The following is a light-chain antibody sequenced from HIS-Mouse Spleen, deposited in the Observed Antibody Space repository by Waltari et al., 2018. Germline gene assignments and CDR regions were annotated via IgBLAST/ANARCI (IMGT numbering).Light chain of an antibody. CDR2: KDS. CDR3: QSADSSGTYPVV. V-gene: IGLV3-25*03. Sequence: GDALPKQYAYWYQQKPGQAPVLVIYKDSERPSGIPERFSGSSSGTTVTLTISGVQAEDEADYYCQSADSSGTYPVVFGGGTKLTVL. CDR1: ALPKQY. J-gene: IGLJ2*01.